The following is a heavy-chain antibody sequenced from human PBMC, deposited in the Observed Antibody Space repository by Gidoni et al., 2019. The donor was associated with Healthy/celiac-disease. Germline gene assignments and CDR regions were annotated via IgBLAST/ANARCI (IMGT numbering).Heavy chain of an antibody. CDR2: IRSKGYGGTT. J-gene: IGHJ5*02. CDR3: TGGTMVRGVIWFDP. V-gene: IGHV3-49*05. Sequence: EVQLVESGGGLGKPGRSLRLSCTASGFTCGDYVMSWFRQAPGKGLEWVGFIRSKGYGGTTEYAASVKGRFTISRDDSKSIAYLQMNSLKTEDTAVYYCTGGTMVRGVIWFDPWGQGTLVTVSS. CDR1: GFTCGDYV. D-gene: IGHD3-10*01.